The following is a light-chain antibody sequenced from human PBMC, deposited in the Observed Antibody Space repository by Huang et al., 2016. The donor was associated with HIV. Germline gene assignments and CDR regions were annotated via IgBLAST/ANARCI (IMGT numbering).Light chain of an antibody. J-gene: IGKJ1*01. CDR1: QSVGSS. V-gene: IGKV3-15*01. CDR2: GTS. Sequence: EIVMTQSPATLSVSPGEGATLSCRASQSVGSSSAWYQQKPGQAPRLLIYGTSTRASGIPTRFSGSGSGTEVTLTISSLQSEDFAVYYCQQYNNCPKTFGQGTKVEIK. CDR3: QQYNNCPKT.